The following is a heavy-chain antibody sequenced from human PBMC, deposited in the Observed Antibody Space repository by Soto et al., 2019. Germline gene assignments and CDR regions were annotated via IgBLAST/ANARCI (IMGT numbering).Heavy chain of an antibody. CDR2: IYWNDDK. V-gene: IGHV2-5*01. CDR1: GFSLSTSGVG. J-gene: IGHJ6*02. CDR3: AHYGSGSYYDYYYYGMDV. Sequence: QITLKESGPPLVKPTQTLTLTCTFSGFSLSTSGVGVGWIRQPPGKALEWLALIYWNDDKRYSPSLKSRLTITQDTSQNPVGLTMTNMDPVDTATYYCAHYGSGSYYDYYYYGMDVWGQGTTVTVSS. D-gene: IGHD3-10*01.